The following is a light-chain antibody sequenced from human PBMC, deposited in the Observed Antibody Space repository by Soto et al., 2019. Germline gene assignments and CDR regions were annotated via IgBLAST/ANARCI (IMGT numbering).Light chain of an antibody. V-gene: IGKV1-5*03. CDR1: QSIGSW. CDR2: KAS. CDR3: QQYHSYPWT. Sequence: DIQMTQSPSILSASVGDRVTITCRASQSIGSWLDWYQQKPGKAPNLLIYKASSLESGVPPRFSGSGSGTEFTLTFSSLQPDDFATYYCQQYHSYPWTFGQGTKVAIK. J-gene: IGKJ1*01.